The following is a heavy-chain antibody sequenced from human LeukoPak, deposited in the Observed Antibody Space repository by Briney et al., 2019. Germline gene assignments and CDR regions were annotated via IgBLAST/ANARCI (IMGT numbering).Heavy chain of an antibody. V-gene: IGHV3-30*02. CDR2: IRYDGSNK. J-gene: IGHJ4*02. CDR1: GFTFSSYG. CDR3: AKDRYYDSSGYYRPRAIFDY. D-gene: IGHD3-22*01. Sequence: GGSLRLSCAASGFTFSSYGMHWVRQAPGKGLEWVAFIRYDGSNKYYADSVKGRFTISRDNSKNTLYLQMNSLRAEDTAVYYCAKDRYYDSSGYYRPRAIFDYWGQGTLVTVSS.